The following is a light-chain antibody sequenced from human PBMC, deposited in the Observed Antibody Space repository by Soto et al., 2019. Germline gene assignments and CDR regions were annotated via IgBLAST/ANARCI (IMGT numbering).Light chain of an antibody. J-gene: IGLJ3*02. Sequence: QSVLVQPPSVSGAPGRTVIISCTGSSSNIGAGYEVHWYQQLPRTAPRLLIYGNKYRPSGVPDRFSGSKSGTSASLAITGLQPEDEADYYCQSYDTSLRAWVIGGGTKLTVL. CDR2: GNK. V-gene: IGLV1-40*01. CDR1: SSNIGAGYE. CDR3: QSYDTSLRAWV.